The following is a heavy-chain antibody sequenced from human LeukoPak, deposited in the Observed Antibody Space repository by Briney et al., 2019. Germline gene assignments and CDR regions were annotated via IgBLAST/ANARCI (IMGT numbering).Heavy chain of an antibody. Sequence: SETLSLTCTVSGGSISSGGYYWTWIRQHPGKGLEWIGYIYYSGSTYYNPSLKSRVTISVDTSKNQFSLKLSSVTAADTAVYYCARSHYDILTGYYSYWYFDLWGRGTLVTVSS. CDR1: GGSISSGGYY. J-gene: IGHJ2*01. V-gene: IGHV4-31*03. CDR3: ARSHYDILTGYYSYWYFDL. CDR2: IYYSGST. D-gene: IGHD3-9*01.